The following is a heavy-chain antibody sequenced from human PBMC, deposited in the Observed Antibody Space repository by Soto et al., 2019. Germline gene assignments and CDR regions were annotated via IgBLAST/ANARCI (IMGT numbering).Heavy chain of an antibody. CDR1: GFTFSNYW. D-gene: IGHD3-22*01. Sequence: EVQLVESGGGVVQPGGSLRLSCAASGFTFSNYWMSWVRQAPGKGLEWVANMRQDGSEKYYLDSVKGRFTISRDNAKSSVFLQMNSLRAEATGFYYCARDNYYEGSGDYWGQGTLVTVSS. CDR2: MRQDGSEK. CDR3: ARDNYYEGSGDY. J-gene: IGHJ4*02. V-gene: IGHV3-7*03.